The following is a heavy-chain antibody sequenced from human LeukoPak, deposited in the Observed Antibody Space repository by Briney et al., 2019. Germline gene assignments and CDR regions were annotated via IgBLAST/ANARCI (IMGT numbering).Heavy chain of an antibody. V-gene: IGHV4-34*01. Sequence: SETLSLTCAVYGGSFSDYYRSWIRQPPGKGLEWIGEINHSGSTNYNPSLKSRVTISVDTSKNQFSLKLSSVTAADTAVYYCARVVVAATVHYSDYWGQGTLVTVSS. D-gene: IGHD2-15*01. CDR3: ARVVVAATVHYSDY. CDR1: GGSFSDYY. CDR2: INHSGST. J-gene: IGHJ4*02.